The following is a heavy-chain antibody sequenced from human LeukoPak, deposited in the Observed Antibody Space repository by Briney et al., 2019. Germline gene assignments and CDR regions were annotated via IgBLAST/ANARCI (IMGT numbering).Heavy chain of an antibody. J-gene: IGHJ4*02. CDR1: GGSFSSYA. D-gene: IGHD3-3*01. CDR3: ARGRHDFWSGYFDY. CDR2: IIPIFGTT. V-gene: IGHV1-69*05. Sequence: SVKVSCKASGGSFSSYAMSWVRQAPGQGLEWMGGIIPIFGTTKYAQKFRGRVTITTDESTSTAFMELSSLRSEDTAVYYCARGRHDFWSGYFDYWGQGTLVTVSS.